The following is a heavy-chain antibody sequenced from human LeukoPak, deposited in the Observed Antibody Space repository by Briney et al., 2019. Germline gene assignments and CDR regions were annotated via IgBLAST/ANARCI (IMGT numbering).Heavy chain of an antibody. V-gene: IGHV4-30-4*08. CDR1: GGSISSGDYY. Sequence: SQTLSLTCTVSGGSISSGDYYWSWIRQPPGKGLEWLGYIYYSGSTYYNPSLKSRVTMSVDTSKNQLSLKLSSVTAADTALYYCARDRRGYGNWFDYWGQGTLVTVSS. D-gene: IGHD5-12*01. CDR2: IYYSGST. J-gene: IGHJ5*01. CDR3: ARDRRGYGNWFDY.